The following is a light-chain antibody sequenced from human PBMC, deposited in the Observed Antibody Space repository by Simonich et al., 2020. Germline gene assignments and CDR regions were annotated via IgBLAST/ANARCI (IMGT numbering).Light chain of an antibody. V-gene: IGLV2-14*02. J-gene: IGLJ3*02. Sequence: QSALTQPASVSGSPGQSITISCTGTSSDVGSYNLVSWYQQHPGKAPKLMIYEGSKRPSVFSNRFSGSKSGNTASLTISGLQAEDEADYYCSSYTSSSTWVFGGGTKLTVL. CDR3: SSYTSSSTWV. CDR2: EGS. CDR1: SSDVGSYNL.